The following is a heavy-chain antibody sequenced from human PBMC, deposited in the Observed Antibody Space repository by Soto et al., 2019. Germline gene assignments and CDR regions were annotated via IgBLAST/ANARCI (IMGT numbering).Heavy chain of an antibody. CDR3: ARDKPTLSHIVPAAQPPYFDY. J-gene: IGHJ4*02. V-gene: IGHV1-18*04. Sequence: ASVKVSCKASGYTFTGYYMHCVRLAPGQVLEWMGWISAYNGNTNYAQKLQGRVTMTTDTSTSTAYMELRSLRSDDTAVYYCARDKPTLSHIVPAAQPPYFDYWGQGTLVTVSS. D-gene: IGHD2-2*01. CDR2: ISAYNGNT. CDR1: GYTFTGYY.